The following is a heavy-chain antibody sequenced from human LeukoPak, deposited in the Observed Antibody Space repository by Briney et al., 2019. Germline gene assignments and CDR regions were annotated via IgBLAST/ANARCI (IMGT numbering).Heavy chain of an antibody. CDR3: ARDNIAVAEYYFDY. Sequence: SETLSLTRTVSGGSISSYYWSWIRQPAGKGLEWIGRIYTSGSTNYNPSLKSRVTMSVDTSKNQFSLKLSSVTAADTAVYYCARDNIAVAEYYFDYWGQGTLVTVSS. V-gene: IGHV4-4*07. D-gene: IGHD6-19*01. CDR1: GGSISSYY. J-gene: IGHJ4*02. CDR2: IYTSGST.